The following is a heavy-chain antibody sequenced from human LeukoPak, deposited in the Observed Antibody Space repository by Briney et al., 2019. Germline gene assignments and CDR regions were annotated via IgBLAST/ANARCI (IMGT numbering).Heavy chain of an antibody. V-gene: IGHV3-23*01. J-gene: IGHJ4*02. CDR2: ISGSGGST. CDR1: GFTFSSYG. Sequence: GSLRLSCAASGFTFSSYGMSWVRQAPGKGLEWVSAISGSGGSTYYADSVKGRFTISRDNSRNTLYLQMNSLRAEDTAVYYCAKAKRITMVRGVIDYWGQGTLVTVSS. D-gene: IGHD3-10*01. CDR3: AKAKRITMVRGVIDY.